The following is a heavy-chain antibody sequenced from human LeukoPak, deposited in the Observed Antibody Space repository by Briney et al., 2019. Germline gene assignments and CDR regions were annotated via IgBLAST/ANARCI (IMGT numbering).Heavy chain of an antibody. CDR1: GGSFSGYY. J-gene: IGHJ5*02. Sequence: SETLSLTCAVYGGSFSGYYWSWIRQPPGKGLEWIGEINHSGSTNYNPSLKGRVTISVDTSKNQFSLKLSSVTAADAAVYYCARGLSSGWYRNWFDPWGQGTLVTVSS. CDR3: ARGLSSGWYRNWFDP. V-gene: IGHV4-34*01. D-gene: IGHD6-19*01. CDR2: INHSGST.